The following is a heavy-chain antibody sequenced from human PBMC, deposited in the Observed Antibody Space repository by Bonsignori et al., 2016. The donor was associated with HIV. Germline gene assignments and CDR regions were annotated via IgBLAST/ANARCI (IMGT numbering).Heavy chain of an antibody. CDR3: AKGPRRANYGDYFDY. CDR2: ISGSGVST. V-gene: IGHV3-23*01. J-gene: IGHJ4*02. D-gene: IGHD4-17*01. Sequence: WIRQPPGKGLEWVSAISGSGVSTYYADSVKGRFTISRDNSKNTLYLQMNSLRAEDTAVYYCAKGPRRANYGDYFDYWGQGTLVTVSS.